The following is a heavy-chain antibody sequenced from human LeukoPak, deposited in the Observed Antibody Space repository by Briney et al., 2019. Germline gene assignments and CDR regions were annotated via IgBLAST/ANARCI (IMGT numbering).Heavy chain of an antibody. CDR1: GYTFTSYD. Sequence: ASVKVSCKASGYTFTSYDINWVRQATGQGLEWTGWMNPNSGNTGYAQKFQGRVTMTRNTSISTAYMELSSLRSEDTAVYCCARDLNSIGAVGPDYWGQGTQVTVSS. V-gene: IGHV1-8*01. J-gene: IGHJ4*02. CDR2: MNPNSGNT. D-gene: IGHD2/OR15-2a*01. CDR3: ARDLNSIGAVGPDY.